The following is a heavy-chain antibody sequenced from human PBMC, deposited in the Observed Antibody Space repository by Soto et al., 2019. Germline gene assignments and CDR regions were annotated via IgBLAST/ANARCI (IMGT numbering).Heavy chain of an antibody. CDR3: AKDFSLDYYDSSGYGY. Sequence: PGGSLRLSCAASGFTFSSYAMSWVRQAPGKGLEWVSAISGSGGSTYYADSVKGRFTISRDNSKNTLYLQMNSLRAEDTAVYYCAKDFSLDYYDSSGYGYWGQGTLVTVSS. CDR2: ISGSGGST. D-gene: IGHD3-22*01. CDR1: GFTFSSYA. J-gene: IGHJ4*02. V-gene: IGHV3-23*01.